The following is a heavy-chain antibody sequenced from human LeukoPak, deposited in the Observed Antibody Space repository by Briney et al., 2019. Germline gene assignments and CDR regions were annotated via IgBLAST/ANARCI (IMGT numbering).Heavy chain of an antibody. Sequence: GGSLRLSCAASGFPFDDYAMSWVRQAPGKGLEWVSAISGSGGSTYYADSVKGRFTISRDNSKNTLYLQMNSLRAEDTAVYYCAKEATRWELPAAFDIWGQGTMVTVSS. D-gene: IGHD1-26*01. V-gene: IGHV3-23*01. J-gene: IGHJ3*02. CDR2: ISGSGGST. CDR3: AKEATRWELPAAFDI. CDR1: GFPFDDYA.